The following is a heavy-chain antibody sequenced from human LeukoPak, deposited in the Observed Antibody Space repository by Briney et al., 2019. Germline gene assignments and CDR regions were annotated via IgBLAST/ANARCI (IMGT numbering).Heavy chain of an antibody. Sequence: SEALSPTCTVTGGSINTYSYHWVRNRQPPGKGLEWIGSYYYDRTSYSNPSLKTRVGVFVDTSRDQFSLDLDFVTAADTASYYSVRHISTNTGYFDSCGQGTLVSVSS. J-gene: IGHJ4*02. D-gene: IGHD5-24*01. CDR3: VRHISTNTGYFDS. V-gene: IGHV4-39*01. CDR2: YYYDRTS. CDR1: GGSINTYSYH.